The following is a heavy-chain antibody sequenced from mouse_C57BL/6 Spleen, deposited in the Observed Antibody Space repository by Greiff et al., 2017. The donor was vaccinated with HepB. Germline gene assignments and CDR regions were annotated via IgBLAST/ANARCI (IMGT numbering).Heavy chain of an antibody. Sequence: VKLQESGAELARPGASVKLSCKASGYTFTSYGISWVKQRTGQGLEWIGEIYPRSGNTYYNEKFKGKATLTADKSSSTAYMELRSLTSEDSAVYFCAREGDDYDRGNYFDYWGQGTTLTVSS. V-gene: IGHV1-81*01. J-gene: IGHJ2*01. D-gene: IGHD2-4*01. CDR1: GYTFTSYG. CDR3: AREGDDYDRGNYFDY. CDR2: IYPRSGNT.